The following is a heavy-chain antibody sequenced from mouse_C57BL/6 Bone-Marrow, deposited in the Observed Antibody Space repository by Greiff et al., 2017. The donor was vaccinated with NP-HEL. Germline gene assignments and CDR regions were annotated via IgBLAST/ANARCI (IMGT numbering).Heavy chain of an antibody. CDR1: GYTFTSYW. CDR3: ASSDYYGSSYEGYWYFDV. Sequence: QVQLQQSGAELAKPGASVKLSCKASGYTFTSYWMHWVKQRPGQGLEWIGYINPSSGYTKYNQKFKDKATLTADKSSSTAYMQLSSLTYEDSAVYHCASSDYYGSSYEGYWYFDVWGTGTTVTVSS. CDR2: INPSSGYT. V-gene: IGHV1-7*01. D-gene: IGHD1-1*01. J-gene: IGHJ1*03.